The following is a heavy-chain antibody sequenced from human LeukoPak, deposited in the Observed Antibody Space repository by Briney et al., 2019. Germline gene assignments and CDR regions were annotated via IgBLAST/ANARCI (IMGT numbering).Heavy chain of an antibody. CDR2: ISYDGSNK. J-gene: IGHJ4*02. CDR3: AKSGGGDYGDYGSDY. D-gene: IGHD4-17*01. V-gene: IGHV3-30*18. Sequence: GGSLRLSCAASGFTFSSYGMHWVRQTPGKGLEWVAVISYDGSNKYYADSVKGRFTISRDNSKNTLYLQMNSLRAEDTAVYYCAKSGGGDYGDYGSDYWGQGTLVPVSS. CDR1: GFTFSSYG.